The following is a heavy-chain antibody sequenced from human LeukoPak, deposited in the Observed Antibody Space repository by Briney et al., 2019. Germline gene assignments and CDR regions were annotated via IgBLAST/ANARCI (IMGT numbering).Heavy chain of an antibody. CDR3: SKDIGYGGNPDTFFDY. Sequence: GGSLRLSCAASGFTFDDYAMHWVRQAPGKGLEWVSLISWDGGSTYYADSVKGRFTISRDNSKNSPYLQMNSLRAEDTALYYCSKDIGYGGNPDTFFDYWGQGTLVTVSS. D-gene: IGHD4-23*01. V-gene: IGHV3-43D*03. CDR1: GFTFDDYA. J-gene: IGHJ4*02. CDR2: ISWDGGST.